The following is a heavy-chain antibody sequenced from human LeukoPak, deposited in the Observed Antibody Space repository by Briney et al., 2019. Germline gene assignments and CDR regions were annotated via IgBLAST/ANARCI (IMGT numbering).Heavy chain of an antibody. D-gene: IGHD2-15*01. CDR2: ICPDGTGI. CDR3: ARDPGWVVAAKGDFDY. CDR1: GFIFSFYC. Sequence: GGSLRLSCAASGFIFSFYCMHWVRQAPGKGPMWVSRICPDGTGISYADSVKARFTTSRDNAKNTVYLQMNSLRAEDTAVYYCARDPGWVVAAKGDFDYWGQGTLVTVSS. J-gene: IGHJ4*02. V-gene: IGHV3-74*01.